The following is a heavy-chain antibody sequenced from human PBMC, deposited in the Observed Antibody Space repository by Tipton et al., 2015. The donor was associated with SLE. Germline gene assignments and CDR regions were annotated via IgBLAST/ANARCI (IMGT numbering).Heavy chain of an antibody. V-gene: IGHV3-21*03. D-gene: IGHD6-13*01. CDR3: ARDEVEQQLVAFDI. Sequence: SLRLSCAASGFTFSSYSMNWVRQAPGKGLEWVSSISSSSSYIYYADSVKGRFTISRDNAKNSLYLQMNSLRAEDTAVYYCARDEVEQQLVAFDIWGQGTMVTVSS. CDR1: GFTFSSYS. CDR2: ISSSSSYI. J-gene: IGHJ3*02.